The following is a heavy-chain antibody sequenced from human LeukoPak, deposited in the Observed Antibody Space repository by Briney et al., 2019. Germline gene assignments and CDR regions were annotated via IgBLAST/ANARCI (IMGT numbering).Heavy chain of an antibody. CDR1: GYTFTSYG. J-gene: IGHJ4*02. Sequence: ASVKVSCKASGYTFTSYGISWVRQAPGQGLEWMGWISAYNGNTNYAQKLQGRVTMTTDTSTSTAYMELRSLRSDDTAVYYCAREGGMYYDSSGYLAFDHWGQGTLVTVSS. CDR2: ISAYNGNT. D-gene: IGHD3-22*01. CDR3: AREGGMYYDSSGYLAFDH. V-gene: IGHV1-18*01.